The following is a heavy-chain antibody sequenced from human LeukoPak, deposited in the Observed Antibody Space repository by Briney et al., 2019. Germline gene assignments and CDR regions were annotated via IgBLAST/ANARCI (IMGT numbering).Heavy chain of an antibody. J-gene: IGHJ4*02. Sequence: GGSLRLSCAASGFIFNTYWMRWVRQAPGKGLEWVANIKEDGTRDYYVQSMKGRFTISRDNAKNSLYLQVNSLRAEDTAVYYCARDTKAGYFDLWGQGTLVTVSS. CDR1: GFIFNTYW. CDR3: ARDTKAGYFDL. V-gene: IGHV3-7*01. CDR2: IKEDGTRD.